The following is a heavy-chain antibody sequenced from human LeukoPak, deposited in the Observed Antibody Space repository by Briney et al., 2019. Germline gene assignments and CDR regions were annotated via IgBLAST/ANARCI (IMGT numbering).Heavy chain of an antibody. D-gene: IGHD2-2*01. V-gene: IGHV3-30*02. CDR3: AKGRRVPAAITDY. Sequence: GGSLRLSCAASGFTFSSYGMHWVRQAPGKGLEWVAFIRYDGSNKYYADSVKGRFTISRDNSKNTLYLQMNSLRAEDTAVYYCAKGRRVPAAITDYWGQGTLVTVSS. J-gene: IGHJ4*02. CDR2: IRYDGSNK. CDR1: GFTFSSYG.